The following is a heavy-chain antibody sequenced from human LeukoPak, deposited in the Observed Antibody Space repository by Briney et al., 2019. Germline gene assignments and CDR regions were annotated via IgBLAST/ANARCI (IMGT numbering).Heavy chain of an antibody. D-gene: IGHD6-6*01. CDR2: IYYSGST. J-gene: IGHJ6*03. CDR3: ARVPQYSSSSGYYYYYWDV. CDR1: GGSISSYY. Sequence: SETLSLTCTVSGGSISSYYWSWIRQPPGKGLEWIGYIYYSGSTNYNPSLKSRVTITVYTSNNQFSLKQSSVTAADTAEYYCARVPQYSSSSGYYYYYWDVWGKGTTVTVSS. V-gene: IGHV4-59*01.